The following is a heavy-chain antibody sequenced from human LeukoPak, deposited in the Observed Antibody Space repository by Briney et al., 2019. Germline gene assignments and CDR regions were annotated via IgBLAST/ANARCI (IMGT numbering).Heavy chain of an antibody. CDR3: ARALSAMVADN. V-gene: IGHV3-33*08. D-gene: IGHD5-18*01. Sequence: PGGSLRLSCAASGFNFSSNFMHWVRQAPGKGLEWVAVIRYDGSNKNYGDSVKGRFTISRDNSKNTLYLQMNSLGAEDTAVYYCARALSAMVADNWGQGTLVTVSS. CDR2: IRYDGSNK. J-gene: IGHJ4*02. CDR1: GFNFSSNF.